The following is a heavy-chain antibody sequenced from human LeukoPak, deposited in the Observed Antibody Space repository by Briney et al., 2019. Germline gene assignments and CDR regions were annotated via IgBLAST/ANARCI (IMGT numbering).Heavy chain of an antibody. Sequence: ASVNVSCKASGYTFTNYGISWVRQAPGLGLEWMGWISAYNGNTNYAQKVQGRVTMTTDTSTSTAYMELRSLRFDDTAVYYCARDQSVRLLQTSSTYFKHVFAIWGQGSMVTVSS. V-gene: IGHV1-18*01. CDR2: ISAYNGNT. J-gene: IGHJ3*02. CDR1: GYTFTNYG. CDR3: ARDQSVRLLQTSSTYFKHVFAI. D-gene: IGHD6-13*01.